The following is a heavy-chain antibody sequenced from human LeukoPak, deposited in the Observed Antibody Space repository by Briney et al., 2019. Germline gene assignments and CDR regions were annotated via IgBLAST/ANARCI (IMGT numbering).Heavy chain of an antibody. CDR1: GDSINSSTYR. Sequence: SSETLSLTCTVSGDSINSSTYRWGWIRQPPGKGLEWIGSIYYIGSPYYNPSLKSRVTSSVDTSKNQFSLKLSSVTAADTAVYYCARGQSVEMATTYFDYWGQGTLVTVSS. J-gene: IGHJ4*02. CDR3: ARGQSVEMATTYFDY. D-gene: IGHD5-24*01. V-gene: IGHV4-39*01. CDR2: IYYIGSP.